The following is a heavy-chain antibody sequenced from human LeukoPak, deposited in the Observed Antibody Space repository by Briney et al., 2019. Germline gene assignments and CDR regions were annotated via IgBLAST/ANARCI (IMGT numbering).Heavy chain of an antibody. CDR1: GFTFRSYV. CDR2: ISGSGGST. V-gene: IGHV3-23*01. D-gene: IGHD6-13*01. CDR3: ASANSSSWPHEYDY. J-gene: IGHJ4*02. Sequence: PGGSLRLSCAASGFTFRSYVMSWVRQAPGKGLEWVSLISGSGGSTYYADSVKGRFTISRDNSKNTLYLQMNSLRAEDTAVYYCASANSSSWPHEYDYWGQGTLVTVSS.